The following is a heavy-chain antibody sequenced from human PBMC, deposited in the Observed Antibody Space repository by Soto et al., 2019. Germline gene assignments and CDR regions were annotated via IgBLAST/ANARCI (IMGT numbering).Heavy chain of an antibody. D-gene: IGHD6-19*01. J-gene: IGHJ4*02. CDR3: ARDPAAVAGTSLFG. CDR1: GGSISNNTW. Sequence: QVQLQESGPGLVKPSGTLSLTCAVSGGSISNNTWWSWVRQPPGKGLEWIGEIHHSGSTNYNPTLKGRGSRSVDKPKNHIALRLSSVTAADMAVYYCARDPAAVAGTSLFGWGQGTLVTVSS. V-gene: IGHV4-4*02. CDR2: IHHSGST.